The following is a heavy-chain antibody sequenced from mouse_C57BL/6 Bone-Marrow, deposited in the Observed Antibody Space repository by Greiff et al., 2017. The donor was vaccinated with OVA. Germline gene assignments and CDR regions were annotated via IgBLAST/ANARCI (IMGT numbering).Heavy chain of an antibody. CDR3: AIDFLYAMDY. J-gene: IGHJ4*01. Sequence: EVQLQQSGPELVKPGASVKIPCKASGYTFTDYNMDWVKQSHGKSLEWIGDINPNNGGTIYNQKFKGKATLTVEKSSSTAYMELRSLTSEDTAVYYCAIDFLYAMDYWGQGPSVTVSS. V-gene: IGHV1-18*01. CDR2: INPNNGGT. CDR1: GYTFTDYN.